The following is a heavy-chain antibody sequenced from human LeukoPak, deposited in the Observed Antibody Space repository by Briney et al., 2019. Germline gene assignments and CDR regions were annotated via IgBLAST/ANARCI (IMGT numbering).Heavy chain of an antibody. CDR2: INWNGGST. CDR1: GFLFEDHA. CDR3: ARDMLLGDAFDI. Sequence: GGSLRLSCATSGFLFEDHAINWVRQAPGKGLEGVSNINWNGGSTGYADSVKGRFTISRDNAKNSLYLQMNGLRDDDTALYFCARDMLLGDAFDIWGQGAMVIVSA. V-gene: IGHV3-20*04. J-gene: IGHJ3*02. D-gene: IGHD2-15*01.